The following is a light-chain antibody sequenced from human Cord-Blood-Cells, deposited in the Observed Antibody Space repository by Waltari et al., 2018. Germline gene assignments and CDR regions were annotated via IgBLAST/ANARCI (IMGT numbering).Light chain of an antibody. V-gene: IGLV2-11*01. CDR1: SSDVGGYNY. CDR2: DVR. J-gene: IGLJ3*02. Sequence: QSALTQPRSVSGSPGQSVTISCTATSSDVGGYNYLSWYQQHPGKAPKLMIYDVRKRPSGVPDRFSGSKSGTTASLTISGLQAEDEADYYCCSYAGSYTLVFGGGTKLTVL. CDR3: CSYAGSYTLV.